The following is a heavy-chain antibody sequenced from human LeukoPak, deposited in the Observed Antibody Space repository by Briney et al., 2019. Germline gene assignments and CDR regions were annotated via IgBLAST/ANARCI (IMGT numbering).Heavy chain of an antibody. V-gene: IGHV3-23*01. Sequence: GGSLRLSCAASGFTFSSYAMSWVRQAPGKGLEWVSAISGSGGSTYYADSVKGRFTISRDNSKNTLYLQMNSLRAEDTAVYYCANFAYYDFWSGYSYWGQGTLVTVSS. CDR3: ANFAYYDFWSGYSY. D-gene: IGHD3-3*01. CDR2: ISGSGGST. CDR1: GFTFSSYA. J-gene: IGHJ4*02.